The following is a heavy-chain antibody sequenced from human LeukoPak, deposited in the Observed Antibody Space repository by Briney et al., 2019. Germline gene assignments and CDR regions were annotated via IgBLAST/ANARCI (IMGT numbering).Heavy chain of an antibody. D-gene: IGHD3-10*01. CDR3: ARDTYGSGSYYNAPLDY. V-gene: IGHV3-23*01. J-gene: IGHJ4*02. CDR1: GFTFSSYA. CDR2: ISGSGGST. Sequence: PGGSLRLSCAASGFTFSSYAMSWVRQAPGKGLEWVSAISGSGGSTHYADSVKGRFTISRDNSKNTLYLQMNSLRAEDTAVYYCARDTYGSGSYYNAPLDYWGQGILVTVPS.